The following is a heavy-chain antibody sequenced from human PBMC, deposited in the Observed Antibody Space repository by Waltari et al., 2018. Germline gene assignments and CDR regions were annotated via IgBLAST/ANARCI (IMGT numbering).Heavy chain of an antibody. CDR1: GYTFSDYD. J-gene: IGHJ5*01. Sequence: EVQFVQSGAEVKKPGADVRIPGGTAGYTFSDYDIHWIKQAPGKGLTSMGRVDPELGDTLVEPKFQGRLTLTADSSRDTAYMELTSLHSDDTAVYFCARGPRGATHWFDSWGQGTLVTVSS. V-gene: IGHV1-69-2*01. CDR3: ARGPRGATHWFDS. CDR2: VDPELGDT. D-gene: IGHD3-10*01.